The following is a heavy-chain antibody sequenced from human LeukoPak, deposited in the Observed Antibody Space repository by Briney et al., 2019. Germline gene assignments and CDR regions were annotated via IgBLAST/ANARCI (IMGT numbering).Heavy chain of an antibody. CDR2: ISSSSSYI. CDR3: ARGGAMVSPDY. V-gene: IGHV3-21*01. Sequence: GGSLRLSCAASGFTFSSYSMNWVRQAPGKGLEWVSSISSSSSYIYYADSVKGRFTISRDNAKNSLYLQMNSLRAEDTAAYYCARGGAMVSPDYWGQGTLVTVSS. J-gene: IGHJ4*02. CDR1: GFTFSSYS. D-gene: IGHD5-18*01.